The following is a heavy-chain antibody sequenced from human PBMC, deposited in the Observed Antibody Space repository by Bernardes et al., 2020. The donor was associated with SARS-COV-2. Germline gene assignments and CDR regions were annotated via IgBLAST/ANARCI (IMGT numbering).Heavy chain of an antibody. CDR3: ARVVKAPITMVRGGWFDP. Sequence: SESLSLTCTVSGCSISSYYWSWIRQPPGKGLEWIGYIYYSGSTNYNPSLKSRVTISVDTSKNQFSLKLSSVTAADTAVYYCARVVKAPITMVRGGWFDPWGQGTLVTVSS. J-gene: IGHJ5*02. CDR1: GCSISSYY. V-gene: IGHV4-59*01. D-gene: IGHD3-10*01. CDR2: IYYSGST.